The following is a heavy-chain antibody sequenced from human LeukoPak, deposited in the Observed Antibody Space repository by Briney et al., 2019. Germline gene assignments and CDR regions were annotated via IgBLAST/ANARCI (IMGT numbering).Heavy chain of an antibody. CDR1: GGSFSGYQ. J-gene: IGHJ4*02. CDR3: ATEVPYERGFLTIDY. CDR2: VNHSGST. V-gene: IGHV4-34*01. D-gene: IGHD3-16*01. Sequence: PSETLSLTCAVYGGSFSGYQWSWIRQTPEAGLEWIGEVNHSGSTHYNPSLKSRVTVSVDTSKNQFSLNLNSVTAEDTAVYYCATEVPYERGFLTIDYWGQGALVTVSS.